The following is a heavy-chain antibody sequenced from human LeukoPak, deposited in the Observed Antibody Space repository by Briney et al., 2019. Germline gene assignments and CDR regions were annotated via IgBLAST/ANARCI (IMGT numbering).Heavy chain of an antibody. CDR2: IYAGGNT. CDR1: GFTLNTNY. J-gene: IGHJ4*02. V-gene: IGHV3-66*01. Sequence: GGSLRLSCAASGFTLNTNYMNWVRQVPGKGLEWVSVIYAGGNTYYADSVKERFTISRDNSRNTLYLQMNSLRGDDTVVYYCAREVYSSTWFDLWGQGTLVTVSS. CDR3: AREVYSSTWFDL. D-gene: IGHD6-13*01.